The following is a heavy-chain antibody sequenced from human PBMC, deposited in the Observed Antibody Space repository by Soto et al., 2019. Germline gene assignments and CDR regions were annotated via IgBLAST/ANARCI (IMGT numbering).Heavy chain of an antibody. CDR2: IIPIFGTA. D-gene: IGHD3-22*01. V-gene: IGHV1-69*13. CDR3: ARYVPGGYDSSGYYHYTCFDP. CDR1: GGTFSSYA. J-gene: IGHJ5*02. Sequence: GASVKVSCKASGGTFSSYAIGWVRQAPGQGLEWMGGIIPIFGTANYAQKFQGRVTITADESTSTAYMELSSLRSEDTAVYYCARYVPGGYDSSGYYHYTCFDPWGQGPLVTVSS.